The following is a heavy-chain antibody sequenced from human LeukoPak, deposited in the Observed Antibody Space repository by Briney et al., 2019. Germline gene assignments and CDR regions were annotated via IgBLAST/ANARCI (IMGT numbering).Heavy chain of an antibody. D-gene: IGHD3-22*01. Sequence: EASVKVSCKASGYTFTSYDINWVRQATGQGLEWMGWMNPNSGNTGYAQKFQGRVTMTRNTSISTAYMELSSLRSEDTAVYYCARGLFDDSSGYYYGGNCWGQGTLVTVSS. J-gene: IGHJ4*02. CDR2: MNPNSGNT. CDR1: GYTFTSYD. CDR3: ARGLFDDSSGYYYGGNC. V-gene: IGHV1-8*01.